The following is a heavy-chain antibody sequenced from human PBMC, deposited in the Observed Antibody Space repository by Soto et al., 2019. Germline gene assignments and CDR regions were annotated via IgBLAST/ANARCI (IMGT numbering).Heavy chain of an antibody. CDR1: GFTFSSYA. Sequence: GGSLRLSCAASGFTFSSYAMSWVRQAPGKGLEWVSAISGSGGSTYYADSVKGRFTISRDNSKNTLYLQMNSLRAEDTAVYYCAKELEQQLVPFLYYYYYGMDVWGQGTTVTVSS. CDR2: ISGSGGST. V-gene: IGHV3-23*01. D-gene: IGHD6-13*01. CDR3: AKELEQQLVPFLYYYYYGMDV. J-gene: IGHJ6*02.